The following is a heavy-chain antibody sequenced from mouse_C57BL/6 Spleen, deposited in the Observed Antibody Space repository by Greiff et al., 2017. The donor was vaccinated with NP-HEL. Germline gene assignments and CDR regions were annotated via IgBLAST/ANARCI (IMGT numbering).Heavy chain of an antibody. V-gene: IGHV6-3*01. CDR2: IRLKSDNYAT. D-gene: IGHD1-1*01. CDR3: TGLLLLSWFAY. CDR1: GFTFSNYW. J-gene: IGHJ3*01. Sequence: EVQGVESGGGLVQPGGSMKLSCVASGFTFSNYWMNWVRQSPEKGLEWVAQIRLKSDNYATHYAESVKGRFTISRDDSKSSVYLQMNNLRAEDTGIYYCTGLLLLSWFAYWGQGTLVTVSA.